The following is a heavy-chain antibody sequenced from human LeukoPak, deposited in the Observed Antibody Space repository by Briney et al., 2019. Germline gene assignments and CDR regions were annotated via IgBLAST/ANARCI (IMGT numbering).Heavy chain of an antibody. CDR3: ARGRGEDYGGNPGNFDY. D-gene: IGHD4-23*01. CDR1: GFTFSGFG. Sequence: GKSLRLSCAASGFTFSGFGMHWVRQAPGKGLEWVAVIWYDGSNKYYADSVKGRFTISRDNPKNTLYVQMNSLRAEDTAVYYWARGRGEDYGGNPGNFDYWGQGTLVTVSS. V-gene: IGHV3-33*01. J-gene: IGHJ4*02. CDR2: IWYDGSNK.